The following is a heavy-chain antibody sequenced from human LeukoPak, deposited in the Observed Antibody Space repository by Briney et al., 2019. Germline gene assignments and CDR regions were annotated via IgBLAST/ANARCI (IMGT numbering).Heavy chain of an antibody. J-gene: IGHJ4*02. Sequence: GGSLRLSCAASGFTFSSYAMSWVRQAPGKGLEWVSAISGSGGSTYYADSVKGRFTISRDNSKNTLYLQMNSLRAEDTAVYYCAKDRQIDRYCSGGSCYSTDYWGQGTLVTVSS. CDR3: AKDRQIDRYCSGGSCYSTDY. CDR1: GFTFSSYA. CDR2: ISGSGGST. D-gene: IGHD2-15*01. V-gene: IGHV3-23*01.